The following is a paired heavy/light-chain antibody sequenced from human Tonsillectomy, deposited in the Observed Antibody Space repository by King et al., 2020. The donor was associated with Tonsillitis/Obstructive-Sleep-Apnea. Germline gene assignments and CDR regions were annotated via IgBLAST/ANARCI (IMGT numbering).Light chain of an antibody. Sequence: SYVLTQPPSVSVAPGKTARITCGGNNIGSKSVHWYQQKPGQAPVLVIYYYSDRPSGIPERFSGSNSGNTATLTISRVEAGDEADYYCQVWDSSSDHYVFGTGTKVTVL. CDR2: YYS. CDR1: NIGSKS. CDR3: QVWDSSSDHYV. J-gene: IGLJ1*01. V-gene: IGLV3-21*01.
Heavy chain of an antibody. Sequence: QITLKESGPTLVKPTQTLTLTCTFSGFSLSTNGVGVGWIRQPPGVGWIRQPPGKALEWLALIYWDDDKRYSPSLKSRLTITKDTSKNQVVLTMTNLDPVDTATYYCAHSRSRREAAPFHYWGQGTLVTVSS. V-gene: IGHV2-5*02. J-gene: IGHJ4*02. CDR1: GFSLSTNGVG. CDR2: IYWDDDK. D-gene: IGHD1-26*01. CDR3: AHSRSRREAAPFHY.